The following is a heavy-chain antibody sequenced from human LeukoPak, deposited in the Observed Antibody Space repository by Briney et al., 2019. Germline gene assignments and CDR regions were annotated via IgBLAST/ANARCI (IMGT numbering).Heavy chain of an antibody. J-gene: IGHJ6*02. CDR2: TYYRSKWYN. CDR3: ARDPGLLGTYYYYGMDV. D-gene: IGHD1-26*01. CDR1: GDSVSSNSAA. V-gene: IGHV6-1*01. Sequence: SQTLPLTCAISGDSVSSNSAAWNWIRQSPSRGLEWLGRTYYRSKWYNDYAVSVKSRITINPDTSKNQFSLQLNSVTPEDTAVYYCARDPGLLGTYYYYGMDVRGQGTTVTVSS.